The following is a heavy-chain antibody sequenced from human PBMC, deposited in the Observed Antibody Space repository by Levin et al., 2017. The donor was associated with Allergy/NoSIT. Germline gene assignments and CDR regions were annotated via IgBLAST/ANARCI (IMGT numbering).Heavy chain of an antibody. D-gene: IGHD3-9*01. Sequence: SQTLSLTCTVSGGSISSGGYYWSWIRQHPGKGLEWIGYIYYSGSTYYNPSLKSRVTISVDTSKNQFSLKLSSVTAADTAVYYCARDLKYYDILTGYQEDAFDIWGQGTMVTVSS. CDR1: GGSISSGGYY. J-gene: IGHJ3*02. V-gene: IGHV4-31*03. CDR3: ARDLKYYDILTGYQEDAFDI. CDR2: IYYSGST.